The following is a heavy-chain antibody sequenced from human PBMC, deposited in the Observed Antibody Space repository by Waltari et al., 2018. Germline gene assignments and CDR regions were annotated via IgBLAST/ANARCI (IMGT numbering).Heavy chain of an antibody. D-gene: IGHD6-13*01. V-gene: IGHV4-39*07. Sequence: QLQLQESGPGLVKPSETLSLTCTVSGGSIRSSSYYWGWLRQPPGKGLEWIGSIYYRGSTYYTPSLKSRVTISVDTSKNQFSLKLSSVTAADTAVYYCARDLAGIAAADRGGFDYWGQGTLVTVSS. CDR2: IYYRGST. J-gene: IGHJ4*02. CDR1: GGSIRSSSYY. CDR3: ARDLAGIAAADRGGFDY.